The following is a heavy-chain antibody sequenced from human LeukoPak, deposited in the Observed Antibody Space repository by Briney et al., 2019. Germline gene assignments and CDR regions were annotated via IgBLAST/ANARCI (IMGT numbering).Heavy chain of an antibody. Sequence: SGFTXXXYEMNWVRQAPGKGLXWVSYISSSGSTIYYADSVKGRFTISRDNAKNSLYLQMNSLRAEDTAVYYXXXXXXXXXXXXXXXXXXXYWGQGTLXTVSS. V-gene: IGHV3-48*03. J-gene: IGHJ4*02. CDR1: GFTXXXYE. CDR2: ISSSGSTI. CDR3: XXXXXXXXXXXXXXXXXXY.